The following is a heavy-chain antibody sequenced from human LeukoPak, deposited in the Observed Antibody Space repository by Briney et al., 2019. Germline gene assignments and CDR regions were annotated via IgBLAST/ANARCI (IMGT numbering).Heavy chain of an antibody. CDR2: INAGNGNT. CDR3: ARYYYDSSAYYYPFDY. Sequence: ASVKVSCKASGYTFTSYAMHWVRQAPGQRLEWMGWINAGNGNTKYSQKFQGRVTITRDTSASTAYMELSSLRSEDTAVYYCARYYYDSSAYYYPFDYWGQGTLVTVSS. V-gene: IGHV1-3*01. J-gene: IGHJ4*02. D-gene: IGHD3-22*01. CDR1: GYTFTSYA.